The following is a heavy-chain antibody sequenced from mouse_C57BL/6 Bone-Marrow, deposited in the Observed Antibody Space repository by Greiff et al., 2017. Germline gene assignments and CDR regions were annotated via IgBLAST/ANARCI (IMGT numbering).Heavy chain of an antibody. V-gene: IGHV5-12*01. CDR1: GFTFSDYY. CDR3: ARQENDGFAC. Sequence: EVQLVESGGGLVQPGGSLKLSCAASGFTFSDYYMYWVRQTPEKRLEWVAYISNGGGSTYYPDTVKGRFTISRDNAKNTLYLQMSRLKSEDTAMYYCARQENDGFACWGQGTLVTVSA. J-gene: IGHJ3*01. CDR2: ISNGGGST. D-gene: IGHD2-12*01.